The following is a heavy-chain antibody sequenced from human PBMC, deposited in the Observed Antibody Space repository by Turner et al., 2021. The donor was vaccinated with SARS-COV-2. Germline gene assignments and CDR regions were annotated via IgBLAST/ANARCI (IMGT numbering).Heavy chain of an antibody. D-gene: IGHD3-22*01. CDR1: GGTFNTYA. V-gene: IGHV1-69*01. CDR3: ARARGVDYYDSSGQRFDP. Sequence: QVQLVQSGAEVNKPGSSVTVSCKASGGTFNTYATSWVRQAPGQGLGWMGGIIPIFGTANYAQEFQGNVTITADEATSTAYMALSSLRSEDTAVYYCARARGVDYYDSSGQRFDPWGQGTLVTVSS. J-gene: IGHJ5*02. CDR2: IIPIFGTA.